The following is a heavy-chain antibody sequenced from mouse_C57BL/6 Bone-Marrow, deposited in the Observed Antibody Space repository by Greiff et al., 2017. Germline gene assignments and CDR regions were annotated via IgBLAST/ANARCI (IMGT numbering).Heavy chain of an antibody. Sequence: VQLQQSGAELAKPGASVKLSCKASGYTFTSYWMHWVKQRPGQGLEWIGYINPSSGYTKYNQKFKDKATLTADKSSSTAYMQLSSLTYEYSAVYYCAREFYGYGGGFAYWGQGTLVTVSA. CDR2: INPSSGYT. D-gene: IGHD2-2*01. CDR3: AREFYGYGGGFAY. J-gene: IGHJ3*01. V-gene: IGHV1-7*01. CDR1: GYTFTSYW.